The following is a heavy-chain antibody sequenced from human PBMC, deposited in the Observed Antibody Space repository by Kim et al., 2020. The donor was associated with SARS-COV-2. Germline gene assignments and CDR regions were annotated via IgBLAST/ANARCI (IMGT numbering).Heavy chain of an antibody. D-gene: IGHD3-22*01. CDR1: GFTFGDYA. J-gene: IGHJ4*02. Sequence: GGSLRLSCAASGFTFGDYAMHWVRQAPGKGLEWVSGISWNSGSIGYADSVKGRFTISRDNAKNSLYLQMNSLRAEDTALYYCAKIDSSGYYVRPFDYWGQGTLVTVSS. CDR3: AKIDSSGYYVRPFDY. V-gene: IGHV3-9*01. CDR2: ISWNSGSI.